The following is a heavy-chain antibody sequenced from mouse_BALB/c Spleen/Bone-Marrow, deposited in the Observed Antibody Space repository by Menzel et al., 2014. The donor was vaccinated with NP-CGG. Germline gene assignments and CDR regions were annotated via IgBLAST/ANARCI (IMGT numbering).Heavy chain of an antibody. CDR2: IDPANGYT. J-gene: IGHJ1*01. Sequence: EVQLQQSGAELVKPGASVKLPCTASGFNIKDTYIHWMKQRPEQGLEWIGRIDPANGYTIYDPKFQGKATITADTTSNTAYPQLSSLTSEDTAVYYCALITAATFSYWYFDVWGAGTTVTVSS. CDR1: GFNIKDTY. V-gene: IGHV14-3*02. CDR3: ALITAATFSYWYFDV. D-gene: IGHD1-2*01.